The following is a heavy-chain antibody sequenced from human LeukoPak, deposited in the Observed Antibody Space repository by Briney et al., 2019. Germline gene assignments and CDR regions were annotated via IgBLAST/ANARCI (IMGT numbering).Heavy chain of an antibody. CDR1: GFTFSSYA. CDR3: AKAASYDFWSGSDRYYFDY. V-gene: IGHV3-23*01. D-gene: IGHD3-3*01. J-gene: IGHJ4*02. CDR2: ISGSGGST. Sequence: PGGSLRLSCAASGFTFSSYAMSWVRQAPGKGLEWVSAISGSGGSTYYADSVKGRFTISRDNSKNTLYLQMNSLRAEDTAVYYCAKAASYDFWSGSDRYYFDYWGQGTLVTVSS.